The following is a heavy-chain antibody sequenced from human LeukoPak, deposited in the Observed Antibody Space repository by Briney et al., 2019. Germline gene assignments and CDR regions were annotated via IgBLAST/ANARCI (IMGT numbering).Heavy chain of an antibody. CDR2: INPSGGST. V-gene: IGHV1-46*01. J-gene: IGHJ6*02. CDR1: GYTFTGYY. Sequence: AAVKVSCKASGYTFTGYYMHWVRRAPGPGREWMGIINPSGGSTSYAQKFQGRVTMTKDTSTSTVYMELSSLRSDDTAVYYCARVYGSGSFYGMDVWRQGTTVTVPS. D-gene: IGHD3-10*01. CDR3: ARVYGSGSFYGMDV.